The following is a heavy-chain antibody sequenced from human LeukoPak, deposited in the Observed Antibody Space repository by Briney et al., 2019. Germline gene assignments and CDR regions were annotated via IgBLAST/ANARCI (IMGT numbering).Heavy chain of an antibody. Sequence: GGSLRLSCAASGFTFSSYSMNWVRQAPGKGLEWVSYISSSSSTIYYADSVKGRFTISRDNAKNSLYLQMNSLRAEDTAVYYCAKDLALGIVGPDYWGQGTLVTVSS. CDR1: GFTFSSYS. CDR3: AKDLALGIVGPDY. J-gene: IGHJ4*02. CDR2: ISSSSSTI. D-gene: IGHD3-22*01. V-gene: IGHV3-48*01.